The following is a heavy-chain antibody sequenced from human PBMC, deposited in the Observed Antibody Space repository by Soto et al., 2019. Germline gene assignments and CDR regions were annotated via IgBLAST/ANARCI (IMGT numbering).Heavy chain of an antibody. D-gene: IGHD2-15*01. V-gene: IGHV3-30-3*01. CDR1: GFTFSSYA. CDR2: ISYDGNNK. Sequence: GGSLRLSCAASGFTFSSYAMHWVRQAPGKGLEWVAVISYDGNNKYYADSVKGRFTISRDNSKNTLYLQMNSLRAEDTAVYYCARTVFVVVVAATLDYWGQGTLVTVSS. J-gene: IGHJ4*02. CDR3: ARTVFVVVVAATLDY.